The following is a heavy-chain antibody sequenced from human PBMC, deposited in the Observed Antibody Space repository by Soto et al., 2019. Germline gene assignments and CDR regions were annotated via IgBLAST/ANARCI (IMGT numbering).Heavy chain of an antibody. CDR1: GFTFNSYT. Sequence: EVQVVESGGGLVKPGGSLRLSCEASGFTFNSYTMNWVRKAPGKGLEWVSSISSSSSYIYYADSVKGRFTISRDKAKKSLYLKMNSLRAEDTAVYYCARDARYDFWSGYYRDYGMDVWGQGTTVTVSS. CDR3: ARDARYDFWSGYYRDYGMDV. J-gene: IGHJ6*02. CDR2: ISSSSSYI. D-gene: IGHD3-3*01. V-gene: IGHV3-21*01.